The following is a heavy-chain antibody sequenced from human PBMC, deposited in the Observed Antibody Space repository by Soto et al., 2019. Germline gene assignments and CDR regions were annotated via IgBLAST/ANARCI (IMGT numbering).Heavy chain of an antibody. Sequence: SETLSLTCTVSGGSISSYYWSWIRQPPGKGLEWIGYIYYSGSTNYNPSLKSRVTISVDTAKNQFALKLSSVTAADTAVYDCARDLSGYCSSTSCYPYYYYYMDVWGKGTTVTVSS. J-gene: IGHJ6*03. CDR2: IYYSGST. CDR3: ARDLSGYCSSTSCYPYYYYYMDV. D-gene: IGHD2-2*01. CDR1: GGSISSYY. V-gene: IGHV4-59*01.